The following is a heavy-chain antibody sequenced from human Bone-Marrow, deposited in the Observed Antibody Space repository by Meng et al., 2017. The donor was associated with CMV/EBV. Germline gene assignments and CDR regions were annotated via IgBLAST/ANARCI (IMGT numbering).Heavy chain of an antibody. CDR1: GDSVSRSNFY. CDR2: ISYSGST. J-gene: IGHJ1*01. D-gene: IGHD6-19*01. Sequence: SETLSLSCTVSGDSVSRSNFYWTWIRQPPGKRLEWIGYISYSGSTNYNSSLKNRVTISVDTSKNQFSLKLSSVTAADTAVYYCARLRRYSSGWGAEYCQHWGQDTLVNVAS. V-gene: IGHV4-61*01. CDR3: ARLRRYSSGWGAEYCQH.